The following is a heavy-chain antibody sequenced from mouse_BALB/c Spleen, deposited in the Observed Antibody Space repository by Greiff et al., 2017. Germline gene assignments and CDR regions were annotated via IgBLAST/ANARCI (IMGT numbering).Heavy chain of an antibody. CDR2: ISSGGSYT. CDR3: ARRAEYAMDY. D-gene: IGHD3-3*01. CDR1: GFTFSSYA. V-gene: IGHV5-9-3*01. Sequence: EVKLMESGGGLVKPGGSLKLSCAASGFTFSSYAMSWVRQTPEKRLEWVATISSGGSYTYYPDSVKGRFTISRDNAKNTLYLQMSSLRSEDTAMYYCARRAEYAMDYWGQGTSVTVSS. J-gene: IGHJ4*01.